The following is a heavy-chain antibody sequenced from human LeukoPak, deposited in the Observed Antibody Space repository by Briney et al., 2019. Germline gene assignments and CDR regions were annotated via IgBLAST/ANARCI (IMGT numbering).Heavy chain of an antibody. CDR2: ISAYNGNT. V-gene: IGHV1-18*01. Sequence: ASVKVSRKASGYTFTSYGISWVRQAPGQGLEWMGWISAYNGNTNYAQKLQGRVTMTTDTSTSTAYMELSRLTSDDTAVYYCARDLGYDSSGYWYWGQGTLVTVSS. CDR3: ARDLGYDSSGYWY. D-gene: IGHD3-22*01. CDR1: GYTFTSYG. J-gene: IGHJ4*02.